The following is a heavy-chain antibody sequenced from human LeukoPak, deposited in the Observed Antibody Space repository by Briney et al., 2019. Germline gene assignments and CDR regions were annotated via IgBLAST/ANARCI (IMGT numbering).Heavy chain of an antibody. CDR2: IYYSEDT. J-gene: IGHJ4*02. V-gene: IGHV4-59*02. D-gene: IGHD3-22*01. Sequence: SETLSLTCTVSGDSVIGSYWSWIRQAPGKGLEFIGYIYYSEDTDYNPSLKNRVTMSLDLSKKQFSLSLTSVTAADTAVYYCARRRYYDSTGYNPTYYFDHWGQGILVTVSS. CDR1: GDSVIGSY. CDR3: ARRRYYDSTGYNPTYYFDH.